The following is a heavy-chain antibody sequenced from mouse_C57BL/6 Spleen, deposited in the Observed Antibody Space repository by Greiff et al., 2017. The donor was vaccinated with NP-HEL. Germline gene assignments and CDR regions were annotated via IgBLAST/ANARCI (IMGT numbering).Heavy chain of an antibody. Sequence: EVQLQQSGPELVKPGASVKIPCKASGYTFTDYNMDWVKQSHGKSLEWIGDINPNNGGTIYNQKFKGKATLTVDKSSSTAYMELRSLTSEDTAVYYCARPKNNCYSYGWYFDVWGTGTTVTVSS. CDR3: ARPKNNCYSYGWYFDV. CDR2: INPNNGGT. V-gene: IGHV1-18*01. CDR1: GYTFTDYN. D-gene: IGHD2-12*01. J-gene: IGHJ1*03.